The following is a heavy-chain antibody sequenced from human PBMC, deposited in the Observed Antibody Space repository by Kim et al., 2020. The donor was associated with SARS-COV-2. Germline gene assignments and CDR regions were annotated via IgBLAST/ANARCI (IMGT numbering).Heavy chain of an antibody. Sequence: GGSLRLSCAASGFTFSNAWMSWVRQAPGKGLEWVGRIKSKTDGGTTDYAAPVKGRFTISRDDSKNTLYLQMNSLKTEDTAVYYCTTGNYYDSSGYYGNYYYYYGMDVWGQGTTVTVSS. CDR2: IKSKTDGGTT. CDR1: GFTFSNAW. CDR3: TTGNYYDSSGYYGNYYYYYGMDV. J-gene: IGHJ6*02. V-gene: IGHV3-15*01. D-gene: IGHD3-22*01.